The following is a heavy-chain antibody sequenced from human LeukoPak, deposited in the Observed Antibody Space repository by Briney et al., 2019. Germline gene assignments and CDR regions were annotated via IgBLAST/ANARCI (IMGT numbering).Heavy chain of an antibody. V-gene: IGHV2-70*04. Sequence: NWVRQPPGKGLEWLARIHWDDDKFYSTSLKTRLTISKDTSKNQVVLTMTNMDPVDTATYYCARSPGDWAYFDYWGQGTLVTVSS. D-gene: IGHD3/OR15-3a*01. CDR2: IHWDDDK. J-gene: IGHJ4*02. CDR3: ARSPGDWAYFDY.